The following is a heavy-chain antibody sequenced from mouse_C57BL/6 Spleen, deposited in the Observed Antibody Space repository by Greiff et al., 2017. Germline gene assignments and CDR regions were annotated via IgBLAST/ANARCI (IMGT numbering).Heavy chain of an antibody. D-gene: IGHD1-1*01. CDR1: GFALTSYG. J-gene: IGHJ1*03. V-gene: IGHV2-6-1*01. Sequence: VKLLESGPGLVAPSQSLSITCTVSGFALTSYGVHWVRQPPGKGLEWLGVIWSDGSTTDNSARKSRLSISKDNSKSEVFLKMNSLQTDDTAMYYCARQNYYGSSYWYFDVWGTGTTVTVSS. CDR3: ARQNYYGSSYWYFDV. CDR2: IWSDGST.